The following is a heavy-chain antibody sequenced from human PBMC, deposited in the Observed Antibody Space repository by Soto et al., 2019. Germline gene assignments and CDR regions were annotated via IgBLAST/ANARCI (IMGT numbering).Heavy chain of an antibody. V-gene: IGHV3-30-3*01. CDR3: ARENSRISPRLFQH. D-gene: IGHD6-6*01. CDR2: ISPAGTNQ. J-gene: IGHJ1*01. Sequence: GGSLRLSCVASGFIFSDYAMHWARQSPGKGLEWVALISPAGTNQYYADSAKGRFTISRDNSKNTLYLQMNSLRPEDTGLYYCARENSRISPRLFQHWGHGTLVTVSS. CDR1: GFIFSDYA.